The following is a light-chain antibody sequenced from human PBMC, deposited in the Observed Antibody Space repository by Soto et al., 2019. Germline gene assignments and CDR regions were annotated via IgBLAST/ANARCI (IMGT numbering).Light chain of an antibody. J-gene: IGKJ1*01. CDR1: QTISSW. Sequence: IHLSKTPSTLSGSVGDRVTITCRASQTISSWLAWYQQKPGKAPKLLIYKASTLKSGVPSRFSGSGSGTEFTLTISSLQPDDFATYYCQHYNSYSEAFGQGTKVDIK. CDR2: KAS. CDR3: QHYNSYSEA. V-gene: IGKV1-5*03.